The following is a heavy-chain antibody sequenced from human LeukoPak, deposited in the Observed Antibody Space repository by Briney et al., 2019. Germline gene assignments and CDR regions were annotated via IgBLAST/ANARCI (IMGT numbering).Heavy chain of an antibody. D-gene: IGHD6-6*01. Sequence: GGSLRLSCAASGFTVSSNYMSWVRQAPGKGLEWVSVIYSGGSTYYADSVKGRSTISRDNSKNTLYLQMNSLRAEDTVVYYCHSSSAVYYFDYWGQGTLVTVSS. CDR2: IYSGGST. CDR3: HSSSAVYYFDY. J-gene: IGHJ4*02. V-gene: IGHV3-53*01. CDR1: GFTVSSNY.